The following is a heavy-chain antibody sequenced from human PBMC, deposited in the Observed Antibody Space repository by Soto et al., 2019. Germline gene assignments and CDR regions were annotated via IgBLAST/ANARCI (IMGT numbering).Heavy chain of an antibody. CDR3: ARAGYCSGGRCYSPYYYYYGMGV. J-gene: IGHJ6*02. V-gene: IGHV3-30-3*01. CDR1: AFSFSHYA. D-gene: IGHD2-15*01. CDR2: ISYDGNIK. Sequence: PGGSLRLSCGASAFSFSHYAMHWVRQAPGKGLECVAVISYDGNIKRYADSVEGRFTISRDNSENTLYLQMNSLSPEDTAVYYCARAGYCSGGRCYSPYYYYYGMGVWGQGTTVTVS.